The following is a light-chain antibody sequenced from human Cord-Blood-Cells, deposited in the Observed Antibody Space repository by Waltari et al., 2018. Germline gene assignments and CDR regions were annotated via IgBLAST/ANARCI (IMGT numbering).Light chain of an antibody. CDR3: NSRDSSGNHLRVV. CDR2: GKN. J-gene: IGLJ2*01. Sequence: SSELTQDPAVSVALGQTVRITCQGDSLRSYYASRYQQKPGQAPVLVIYGKNNRPSGIPDRFSGSSSGNTASLTITGAQAEDEADYYCNSRDSSGNHLRVVFGGGTKLTVL. V-gene: IGLV3-19*01. CDR1: SLRSYY.